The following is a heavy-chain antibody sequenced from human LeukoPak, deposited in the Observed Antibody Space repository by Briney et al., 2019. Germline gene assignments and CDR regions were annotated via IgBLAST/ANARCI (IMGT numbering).Heavy chain of an antibody. CDR3: ARHGCSGGSCYLYYYHGMDV. J-gene: IGHJ6*02. V-gene: IGHV4-39*01. CDR1: GGSISSSSYY. CDR2: IYYSGST. D-gene: IGHD2-15*01. Sequence: SETLSLTCTVSGGSISSSSYYWGWIRQPPGKGLEWIGSIYYSGSTYYNPSLKSRVTISVDTSKNQFSLKLSSVTAADTAVYYCARHGCSGGSCYLYYYHGMDVWGQGTTVTVSS.